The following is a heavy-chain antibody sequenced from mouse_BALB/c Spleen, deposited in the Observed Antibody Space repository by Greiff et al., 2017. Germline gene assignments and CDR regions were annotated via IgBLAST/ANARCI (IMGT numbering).Heavy chain of an antibody. CDR2: ISSGSSTI. CDR1: GFTFSSFG. CDR3: ARDYYGRSYFDY. D-gene: IGHD1-1*01. V-gene: IGHV5-17*02. Sequence: EVKLMKSGGGLVQPGGSRKLSCAASGFTFSSFGMHWVRQAPEKGLEWVAYISSGSSTIYYADTVKGRFTISRDNPKNTLFLQMTSLRSEDTAMYYCARDYYGRSYFDYWGQGTTLTVSS. J-gene: IGHJ2*01.